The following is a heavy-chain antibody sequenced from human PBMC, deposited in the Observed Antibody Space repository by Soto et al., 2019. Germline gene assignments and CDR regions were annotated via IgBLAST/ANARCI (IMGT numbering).Heavy chain of an antibody. CDR1: GGSISNGGYY. Sequence: QVQLQESGPGLVKSSQTLSLTCTVSGGSISNGGYYWSWIRQHPGKGLEWIGYIYNSGSTYYNPSLKSRITISANTSKNQFSLKVSSVTAADTAVYYCARSSRSYFEYWGQGTLVTVSS. J-gene: IGHJ4*02. CDR3: ARSSRSYFEY. V-gene: IGHV4-31*03. CDR2: IYNSGST.